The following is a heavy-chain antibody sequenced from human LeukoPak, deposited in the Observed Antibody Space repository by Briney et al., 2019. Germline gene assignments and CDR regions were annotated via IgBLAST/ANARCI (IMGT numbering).Heavy chain of an antibody. CDR1: GFTFSNYR. D-gene: IGHD6-19*01. CDR3: ARYSSGWSIDY. J-gene: IGHJ4*02. Sequence: GGSLRLSCAASGFTFSNYRMNWVRQAPGKGLELVAHISSVSSSIYYADSVKGRFTMSRDNAKNSLYLQMNSLRAEDTAVYHCARYSSGWSIDYWGQGSLVAVSS. V-gene: IGHV3-48*01. CDR2: ISSVSSSI.